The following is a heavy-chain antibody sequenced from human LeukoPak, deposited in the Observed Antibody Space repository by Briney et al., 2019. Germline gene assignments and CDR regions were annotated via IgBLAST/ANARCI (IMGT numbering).Heavy chain of an antibody. CDR2: INWNGGST. J-gene: IGHJ3*02. D-gene: IGHD4-23*01. V-gene: IGHV3-20*04. CDR3: ARDDYGGNSKGDAFDI. Sequence: GGSLRLSCADSGCTFDDYGMSWVRQAPGKGLEWVSGINWNGGSTGYADSVKGRFTISRDNAKNSLYLQMNSLRAEDTALYYCARDDYGGNSKGDAFDIWGQGTMVTVSS. CDR1: GCTFDDYG.